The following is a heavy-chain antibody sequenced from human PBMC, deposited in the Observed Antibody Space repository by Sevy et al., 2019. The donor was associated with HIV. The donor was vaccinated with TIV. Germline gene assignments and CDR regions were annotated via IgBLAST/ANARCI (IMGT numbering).Heavy chain of an antibody. V-gene: IGHV3-23*01. CDR2: ISGSGGST. CDR3: AKDLKRQQLVYDY. J-gene: IGHJ4*02. CDR1: GFTFSSYA. Sequence: GESLKISCAASGFTFSSYAMSWVRQAPGKGLEWVSAISGSGGSTYYADSVKGRFTISRDNSKNTLYLQMNSLRAEDTAVYYCAKDLKRQQLVYDYWGQGTLVTVSS. D-gene: IGHD6-13*01.